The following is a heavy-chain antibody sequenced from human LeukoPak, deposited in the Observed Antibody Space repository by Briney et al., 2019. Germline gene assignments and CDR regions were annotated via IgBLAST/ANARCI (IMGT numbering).Heavy chain of an antibody. J-gene: IGHJ3*02. Sequence: SETLSLTCAVYGGSFSGYYWGWIRQPPGKGLEWIGSIYYSGSTYYNPSLKSRVTISVDTSKNQFSLKLSSMTAADTAVYYCARDANIVLMVYARAPGAFDIWGQGTMVTVSS. CDR2: IYYSGST. CDR3: ARDANIVLMVYARAPGAFDI. D-gene: IGHD2-8*01. CDR1: GGSFSGYY. V-gene: IGHV4-34*01.